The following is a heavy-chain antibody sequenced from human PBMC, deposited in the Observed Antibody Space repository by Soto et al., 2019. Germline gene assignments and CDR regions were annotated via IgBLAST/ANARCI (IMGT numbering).Heavy chain of an antibody. Sequence: GSLRLSCAASGFTFSTYWMHWVRQAPGKGLVWVSRIKSDGSSTSYADSVKGRFTISRDNAKNTLYLQMNSLRVEDTAVYYCARSDWFDPWGQGTLVTVSS. V-gene: IGHV3-74*01. J-gene: IGHJ5*02. CDR3: ARSDWFDP. CDR1: GFTFSTYW. CDR2: IKSDGSST.